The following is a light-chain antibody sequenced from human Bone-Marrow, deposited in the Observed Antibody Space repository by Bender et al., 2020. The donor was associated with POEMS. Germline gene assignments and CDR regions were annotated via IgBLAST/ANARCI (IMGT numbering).Light chain of an antibody. Sequence: QSALTQPASVSGSPGQSITISCTGTSSDVGTSHLVSWYQHHPGKAPKLIIYDVNNRPSGVSHRLSGSKSGNTASLTISGLQAEDEADYYCCSNAGGNTWVFGGGTRLTVL. CDR2: DVN. V-gene: IGLV2-23*02. CDR1: SSDVGTSHL. J-gene: IGLJ3*02. CDR3: CSNAGGNTWV.